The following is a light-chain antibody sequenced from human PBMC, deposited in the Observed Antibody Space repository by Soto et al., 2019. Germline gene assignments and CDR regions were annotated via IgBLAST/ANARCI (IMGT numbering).Light chain of an antibody. V-gene: IGLV1-44*01. J-gene: IGLJ2*01. CDR3: ATWDDSLNGVV. CDR1: SSNIGTNT. CDR2: SND. Sequence: QAVLTQPPSASGTPGQRVSISCSGGSSNIGTNTVNWYQHLPGTAPKLLIFSNDERPSGVPDQFSGSKSGTSASLAISGLQSDDEADYYCATWDDSLNGVVFGGGTKVTVL.